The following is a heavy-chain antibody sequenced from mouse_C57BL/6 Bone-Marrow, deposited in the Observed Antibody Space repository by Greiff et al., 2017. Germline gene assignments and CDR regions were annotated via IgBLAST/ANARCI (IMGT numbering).Heavy chain of an antibody. CDR2: IYPGDGDT. CDR3: ARWGRTTLDY. Sequence: LVESGPELVKPGASVKISCKASGYAFSSSWMNWVKQRPGKGLEWIGRIYPGDGDTNYNGKFKGKATLTADKSSSTAYMQLSSLTSEDSAVYFCARWGRTTLDYWGQGTSVTVSS. J-gene: IGHJ4*01. D-gene: IGHD1-1*01. CDR1: GYAFSSSW. V-gene: IGHV1-82*01.